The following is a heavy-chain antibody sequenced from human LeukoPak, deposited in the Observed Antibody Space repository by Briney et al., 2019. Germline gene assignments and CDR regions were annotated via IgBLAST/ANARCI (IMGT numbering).Heavy chain of an antibody. CDR2: IWYDGSNK. V-gene: IGHV3-33*01. CDR3: ATNRWFGVLLFDY. J-gene: IGHJ4*02. Sequence: PGGSLRLSCAASGFTFSRYGMHWVRQAPGKGLEWVAVIWYDGSNKYYADSVKGRFTISRDNSKNTLYLQMNSLRAEDTAVYYCATNRWFGVLLFDYWGQGTLVTVSS. D-gene: IGHD3-10*01. CDR1: GFTFSRYG.